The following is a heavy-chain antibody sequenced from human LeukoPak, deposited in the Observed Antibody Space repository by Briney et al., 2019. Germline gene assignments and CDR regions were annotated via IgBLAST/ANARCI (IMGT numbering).Heavy chain of an antibody. D-gene: IGHD7-27*01. CDR3: ARETPGAGHFDY. V-gene: IGHV4-61*01. Sequence: SGTLSLTCTVSGGSVSSGSYYWSWIRQPPGKGLEWIGYIYYSGSTNYNPSLKSRVTISVDTSKNQFSLKLSSVTAADTAVYYCARETPGAGHFDYWGQGSLVTVSS. J-gene: IGHJ4*02. CDR1: GGSVSSGSYY. CDR2: IYYSGST.